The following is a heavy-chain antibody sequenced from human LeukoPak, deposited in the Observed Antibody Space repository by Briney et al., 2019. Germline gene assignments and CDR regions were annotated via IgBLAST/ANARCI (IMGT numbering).Heavy chain of an antibody. CDR1: GFTFRDYY. CDR2: ISGPATTP. D-gene: IGHD2-15*01. Sequence: GGSLRLSCAASGFTFRDYYMIWIRQAPGKGLEWISSISGPATTPHYTYSVKGRFAISRDNADNSLYLQMDSLRAEDTAVYYCARDRDVVVVSAYYDAYDIWGQGTLVTVSS. J-gene: IGHJ3*02. V-gene: IGHV3-11*01. CDR3: ARDRDVVVVSAYYDAYDI.